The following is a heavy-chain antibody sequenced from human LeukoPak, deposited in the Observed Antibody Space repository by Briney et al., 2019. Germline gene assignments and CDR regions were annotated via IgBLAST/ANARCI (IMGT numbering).Heavy chain of an antibody. CDR2: INHSGST. CDR3: ARDAHSSSWVNWFDP. Sequence: SETLSLTCAVYGGSFSGYYWSWIRQPPGKGLEWIGEINHSGSTNYNPSLRSRVTISVDTSKNQFSLKLSSVTAADTAVYYCARDAHSSSWVNWFDPWGQGTLVTVSS. J-gene: IGHJ5*02. V-gene: IGHV4-34*01. CDR1: GGSFSGYY. D-gene: IGHD6-13*01.